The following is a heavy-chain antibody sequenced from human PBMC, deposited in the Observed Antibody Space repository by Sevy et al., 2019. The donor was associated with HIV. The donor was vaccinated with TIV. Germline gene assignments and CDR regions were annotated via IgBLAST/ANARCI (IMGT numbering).Heavy chain of an antibody. CDR1: GYTFTSYG. D-gene: IGHD2-21*02. J-gene: IGHJ4*02. V-gene: IGHV1-18*01. CDR2: ISAYNGNT. CDR3: ARGGAYCGGDCYFDY. Sequence: ASVKVSCKASGYTFTSYGISWVRQAPGQGLEWMGWISAYNGNTNYAQKLQGRVTMTTDTSTSTAYTELRSLRSDDTAVYYCARGGAYCGGDCYFDYWGQGTLVTVSS.